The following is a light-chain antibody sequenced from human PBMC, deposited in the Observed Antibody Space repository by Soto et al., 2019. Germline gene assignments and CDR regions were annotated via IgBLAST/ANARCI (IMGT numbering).Light chain of an antibody. J-gene: IGKJ4*01. V-gene: IGKV4-1*01. Sequence: DIVMTQSPDSLAVSLGERATINCRSSQSLFYDSNNKNYLAWYQQKPGQPPKLLISWASTRESGVPDRFSGSGSGTDFSLTIKNLQATDVAVYYCQQFYSMPLTFGGGPKVSIK. CDR2: WAS. CDR3: QQFYSMPLT. CDR1: QSLFYDSNNKNY.